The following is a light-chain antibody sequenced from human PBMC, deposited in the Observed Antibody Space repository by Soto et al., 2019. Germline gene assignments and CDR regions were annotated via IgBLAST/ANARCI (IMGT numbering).Light chain of an antibody. J-gene: IGKJ5*01. Sequence: EIVLTQSPGTLSLFPGERATLSCRASQSFSNNYLAWYQQKPGQAPRLLIYGASNRATGIPDRFSGTGSGTDFALTISRLETDDSAVYYCQQYSTSPTFGEGTRLEIK. V-gene: IGKV3-20*01. CDR1: QSFSNNY. CDR2: GAS. CDR3: QQYSTSPT.